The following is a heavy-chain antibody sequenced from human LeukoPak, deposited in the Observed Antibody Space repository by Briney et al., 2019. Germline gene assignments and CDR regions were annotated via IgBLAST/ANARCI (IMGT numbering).Heavy chain of an antibody. CDR1: GFTFDDYA. Sequence: GGSLRLSCAASGFTFDDYAMHWVRHAPGKGLEWVSDISWNSGSIYYADSVKGRFTISRDNAKNSLYLQMNSLRPEDTALYYCAKDKGAVADANYYYGVDVWGQGTTVTVPS. CDR3: AKDKGAVADANYYYGVDV. J-gene: IGHJ6*02. V-gene: IGHV3-9*01. D-gene: IGHD6-19*01. CDR2: ISWNSGSI.